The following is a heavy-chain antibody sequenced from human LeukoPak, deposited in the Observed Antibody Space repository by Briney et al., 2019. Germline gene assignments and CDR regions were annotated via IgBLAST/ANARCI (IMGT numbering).Heavy chain of an antibody. CDR3: ANTVAYCGGDCSYYFDY. Sequence: GGSLRLSCAASGFTFSSYAMSWVRQAPGKGLEWVSAISGSGGSTYYADSVKGRFTISRDNSKNTLYLQMNSLRAEDTAVYYCANTVAYCGGDCSYYFDYWGQGTLVTVSS. D-gene: IGHD2-21*02. V-gene: IGHV3-23*01. J-gene: IGHJ4*02. CDR1: GFTFSSYA. CDR2: ISGSGGST.